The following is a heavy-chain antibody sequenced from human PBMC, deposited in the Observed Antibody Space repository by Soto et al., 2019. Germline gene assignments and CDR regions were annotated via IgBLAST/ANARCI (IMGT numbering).Heavy chain of an antibody. CDR3: ARNPDGYDYGDYYYGMDV. Sequence: ALVKVSCKASGYTFTGYYMHWVRQAPGQGLEWMGWINPNSGGTNYAQKFQGWVTMTRDTSISTAYMELSRLRSDDTAVYYCARNPDGYDYGDYYYGMDVWGQGTTVTVSS. D-gene: IGHD4-17*01. CDR2: INPNSGGT. V-gene: IGHV1-2*04. CDR1: GYTFTGYY. J-gene: IGHJ6*02.